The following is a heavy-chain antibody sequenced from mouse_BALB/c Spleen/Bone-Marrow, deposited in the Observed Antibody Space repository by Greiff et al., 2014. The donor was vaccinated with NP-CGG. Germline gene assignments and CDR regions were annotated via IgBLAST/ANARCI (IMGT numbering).Heavy chain of an antibody. J-gene: IGHJ1*01. CDR1: GNTFTSYD. CDR2: IFPGDSTT. CDR3: VRSRLRDWYFDG. Sequence: VQLQASGVELVKPGASVKLSCKASGNTFTSYDINWVRQRPEQGLEWIGWIFPGDSTTKYNEKFKGKATLSTDKSSSTVHMQLSGLTSEDSAVYVCVRSRLRDWYFDGWGAGTTVTISS. D-gene: IGHD1-2*01. V-gene: IGHV1S56*01.